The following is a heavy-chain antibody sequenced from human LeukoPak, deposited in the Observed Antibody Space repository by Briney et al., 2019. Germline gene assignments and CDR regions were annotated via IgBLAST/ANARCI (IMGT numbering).Heavy chain of an antibody. CDR3: ARKIIAAAGYFDY. J-gene: IGHJ4*02. D-gene: IGHD6-13*01. CDR2: IYYSGST. V-gene: IGHV4-39*07. Sequence: PSETLSLTCTVSGGSISSSSYYWGWIRQPPGKGLEWIGRIYYSGSTYYNPSLKSRVTISVDTSKNQFSLKLSSVTAADTAVYYCARKIIAAAGYFDYWGQGTLVTVSS. CDR1: GGSISSSSYY.